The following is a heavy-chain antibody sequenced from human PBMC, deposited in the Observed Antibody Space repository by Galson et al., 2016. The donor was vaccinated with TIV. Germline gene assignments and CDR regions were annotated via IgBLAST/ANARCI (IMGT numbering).Heavy chain of an antibody. CDR2: INTDGTSR. CDR1: GFTFSTHW. Sequence: SLKLSCAASGFTFSTHWMHWVRQAPGKGLVWIARINTDGTSRSYVDYVKGRFTISRANAKNTLYLQMNSLRAEDTAMYYCASSGWYSLDAFNIWGQGTMVTVSS. CDR3: ASSGWYSLDAFNI. V-gene: IGHV3-74*01. D-gene: IGHD6-19*01. J-gene: IGHJ3*02.